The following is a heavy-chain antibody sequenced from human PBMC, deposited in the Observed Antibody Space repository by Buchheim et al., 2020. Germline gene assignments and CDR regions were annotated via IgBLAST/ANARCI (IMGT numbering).Heavy chain of an antibody. V-gene: IGHV3-30*03. CDR1: GFTFSSYG. D-gene: IGHD2-2*01. Sequence: QVQLVESGGGVVQPGRSLRLSCAASGFTFSSYGMHWVRQAPGKGLEWVAVISYDGSNKYYADSVKGRFTISRANSKNTLYVQMNSLRAEDTAVYYCAGRTAAFDYWGQGTL. CDR3: AGRTAAFDY. CDR2: ISYDGSNK. J-gene: IGHJ4*02.